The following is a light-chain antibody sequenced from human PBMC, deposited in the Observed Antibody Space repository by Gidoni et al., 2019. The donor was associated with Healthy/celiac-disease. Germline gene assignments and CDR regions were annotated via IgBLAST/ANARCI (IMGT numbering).Light chain of an antibody. J-gene: IGKJ4*01. V-gene: IGKV1-39*01. CDR1: ETIRSY. Sequence: SQMKQSPSSLSASVGDRVTITGRASETIRSYLNWYQQKPGKAPKLLINAASSLQSGVPSTFSGSGSGTDFTLTISSLQPEDFATYYCQQSYSSPLTFGGGTKVEIK. CDR2: AAS. CDR3: QQSYSSPLT.